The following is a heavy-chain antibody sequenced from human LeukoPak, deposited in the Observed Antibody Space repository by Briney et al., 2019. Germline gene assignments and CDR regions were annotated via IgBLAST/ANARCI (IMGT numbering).Heavy chain of an antibody. CDR3: ARGLGSY. CDR1: GGSISSYY. CDR2: IYYSGST. Sequence: SETLSLTCTVSGGSISSYYWSWIRQPPRKGLEWIGYIYYSGSTNYNPSLKSRVTISVDTSKNQFSLKLSSVTAADTAVYYCARGLGSYWGQGTLVTVSS. J-gene: IGHJ4*02. V-gene: IGHV4-59*01. D-gene: IGHD1-26*01.